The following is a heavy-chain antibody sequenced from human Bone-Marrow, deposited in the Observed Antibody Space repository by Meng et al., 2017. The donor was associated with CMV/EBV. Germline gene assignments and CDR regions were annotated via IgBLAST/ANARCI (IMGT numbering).Heavy chain of an antibody. V-gene: IGHV4-34*01. J-gene: IGHJ6*02. CDR3: ARGGVGGMDV. Sequence: SETLSLTCAVYGGSFSGYYWSWIRQPPGKGLEWIGEINHSGSTNYNPSHKSRVTISVDTSKNQFSLKLSSVTAADTAVYYCARGGVGGMDVWGQGTTVTVSS. CDR1: GGSFSGYY. CDR2: INHSGST. D-gene: IGHD2-8*01.